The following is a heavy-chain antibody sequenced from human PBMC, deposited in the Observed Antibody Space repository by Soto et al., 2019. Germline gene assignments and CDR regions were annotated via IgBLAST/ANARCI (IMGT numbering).Heavy chain of an antibody. D-gene: IGHD6-13*01. Sequence: SETLSLTCTVSGGSISSSSYYWGWIRQPPGKGLEWIGSIYYSGSTSYNPSLKSRVTISVDTSKSQFSLKLSSVTAADTAVFYCARHLSYSNSWYLAGMDVRGQGTTVTVSS. V-gene: IGHV4-39*01. CDR1: GGSISSSSYY. CDR3: ARHLSYSNSWYLAGMDV. J-gene: IGHJ6*02. CDR2: IYYSGST.